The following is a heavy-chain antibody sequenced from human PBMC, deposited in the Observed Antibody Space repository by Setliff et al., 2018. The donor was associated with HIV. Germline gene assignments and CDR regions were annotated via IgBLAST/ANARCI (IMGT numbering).Heavy chain of an antibody. D-gene: IGHD6-6*01. CDR1: GFTFTTYW. CDR3: ARLPQDVRSSIDF. CDR2: INSDGSSI. Sequence: PGGSLRLSCAASGFTFTTYWMHWVRQVPGKGLVWVSRINSDGSSIGYADSVKGRFTISRDNAKNTLFLQMNSLRAEDTAVYYCARLPQDVRSSIDFWGQGTLVTVSS. J-gene: IGHJ4*02. V-gene: IGHV3-74*01.